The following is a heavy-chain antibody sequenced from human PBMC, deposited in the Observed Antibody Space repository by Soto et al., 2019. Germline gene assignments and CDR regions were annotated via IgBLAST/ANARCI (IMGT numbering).Heavy chain of an antibody. D-gene: IGHD4-4*01. Sequence: TGGSLRLSCAASGFSFSGYWMSWVRQAPGKGPEWVANIKEDGTEQHYVDSVKGRFTISRDNSENSLFLQMNNLRAEDSAIYYCAITTSTVSYWFDPWGPGTQVTVSS. V-gene: IGHV3-7*03. CDR3: AITTSTVSYWFDP. CDR1: GFSFSGYW. CDR2: IKEDGTEQ. J-gene: IGHJ5*02.